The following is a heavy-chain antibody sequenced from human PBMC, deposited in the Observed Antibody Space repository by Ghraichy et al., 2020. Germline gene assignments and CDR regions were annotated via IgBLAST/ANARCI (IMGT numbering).Heavy chain of an antibody. Sequence: GGSLRLSCAASGLTFSAYWMNWVRQAPGKGLEWVASMNPDGSEIYYVDSVKGRFTISRDNAKNSLYLQMNSLRAEDTAVYYCARDVGWGAFDHGGQGTLVTVSS. V-gene: IGHV3-7*03. CDR1: GLTFSAYW. CDR3: ARDVGWGAFDH. D-gene: IGHD1-26*01. CDR2: MNPDGSEI. J-gene: IGHJ4*02.